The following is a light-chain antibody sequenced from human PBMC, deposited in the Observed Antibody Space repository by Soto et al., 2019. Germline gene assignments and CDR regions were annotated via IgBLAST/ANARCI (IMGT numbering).Light chain of an antibody. CDR2: SAS. CDR1: QFVSTN. Sequence: EVVMTQSPATLSVSPGERATLSCRASQFVSTNLAWYQQKPGQAPRLLIYSASTRATGIPARFSGSGSGTEFTLTISSLQSEDSXVYYXXQFNNWPPLTFGGGTKVEIK. J-gene: IGKJ4*01. CDR3: XQFNNWPPLT. V-gene: IGKV3-15*01.